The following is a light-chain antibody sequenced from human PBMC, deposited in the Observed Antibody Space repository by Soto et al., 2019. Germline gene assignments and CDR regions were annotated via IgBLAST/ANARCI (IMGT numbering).Light chain of an antibody. CDR2: GAS. J-gene: IGKJ2*01. CDR3: QQYYNWPPYT. V-gene: IGKV3-15*01. Sequence: EIVMTQSPATLSVSPGERATLSCRASQSVNSNLAWYQQKPGQAPSLLIYGASTRATGVAARFSVSGSETEFTLTISSLQSEDFAVYYCQQYYNWPPYTFGQGTKLEIK. CDR1: QSVNSN.